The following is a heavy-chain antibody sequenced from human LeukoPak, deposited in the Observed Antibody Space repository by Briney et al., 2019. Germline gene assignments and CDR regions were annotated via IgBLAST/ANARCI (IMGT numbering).Heavy chain of an antibody. CDR2: TNSDGSST. V-gene: IGHV3-74*01. CDR3: ARDRYSSGWPVDY. Sequence: GGSLRLSCAASGFTFSSYWMHWVRQAPGKGLVWVSRTNSDGSSTSYADSVKGRFTISRDNAKNTLYLQMNSLRAEDTAVYYCARDRYSSGWPVDYWGQGTLVTVSS. D-gene: IGHD6-19*01. J-gene: IGHJ4*02. CDR1: GFTFSSYW.